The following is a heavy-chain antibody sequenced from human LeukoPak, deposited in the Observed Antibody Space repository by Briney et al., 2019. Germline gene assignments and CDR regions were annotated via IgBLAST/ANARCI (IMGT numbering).Heavy chain of an antibody. V-gene: IGHV1-18*01. Sequence: ASVKVSCKASGYTFISYGISWVRQAPGQGLEWMGWISAYNGNTNYAQKFQGRVTITTDESTSTAYMELSSLRSEDTAVYYCAESQDSYAFDIWGQGTMVTVSS. J-gene: IGHJ3*02. D-gene: IGHD5-18*01. CDR3: AESQDSYAFDI. CDR1: GYTFISYG. CDR2: ISAYNGNT.